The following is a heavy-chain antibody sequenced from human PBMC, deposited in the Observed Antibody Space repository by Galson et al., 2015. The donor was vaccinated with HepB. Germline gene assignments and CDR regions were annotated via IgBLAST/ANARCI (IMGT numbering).Heavy chain of an antibody. CDR3: ASLTTATNGIDP. CDR2: IIPSFDRT. Sequence: SVKVSCKASGGTFSGYVIHWVRQAPGQGLEWMGGIIPSFDRTNNAQKFEGRVTVTADKSTNTVYLELSSLTSEDTAVYYCASLTTATNGIDPWGQGTLVTVSS. D-gene: IGHD4-17*01. CDR1: GGTFSGYV. J-gene: IGHJ5*02. V-gene: IGHV1-69*06.